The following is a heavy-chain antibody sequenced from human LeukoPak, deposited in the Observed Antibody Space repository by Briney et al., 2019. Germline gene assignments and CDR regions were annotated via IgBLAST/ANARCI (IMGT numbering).Heavy chain of an antibody. CDR1: GFTFSSYA. CDR2: ISYDGSNK. Sequence: GRSLRLSCAASGFTFSSYAMHWVRQAPGKGLEWVAVISYDGSNKYYADSVKGRFTISRDNSKNTLYLQMNSLRAEDTAVYYCAKGRDKYCSGGSCFSDYWGQGTLVTVSS. J-gene: IGHJ4*02. V-gene: IGHV3-30*04. D-gene: IGHD2-15*01. CDR3: AKGRDKYCSGGSCFSDY.